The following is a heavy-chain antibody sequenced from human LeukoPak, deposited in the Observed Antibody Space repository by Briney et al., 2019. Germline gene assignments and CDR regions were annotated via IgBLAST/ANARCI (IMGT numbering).Heavy chain of an antibody. CDR1: GFTFSDYC. V-gene: IGHV3-11*05. CDR3: ARERGRYFDY. J-gene: IGHJ4*02. CDR2: ISSSTTYT. D-gene: IGHD1-14*01. Sequence: GGSLRLSCAASGFTFSDYCMSWIRQAPGKGLDWVSYISSSTTYTNYADSVKGRFTISRDNAKNSLYLQMNSLRAEDTAVYYCARERGRYFDYWGQGTLVTVSS.